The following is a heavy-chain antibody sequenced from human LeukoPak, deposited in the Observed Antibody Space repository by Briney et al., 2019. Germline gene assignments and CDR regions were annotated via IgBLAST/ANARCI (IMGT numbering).Heavy chain of an antibody. D-gene: IGHD6-19*01. J-gene: IGHJ4*02. V-gene: IGHV3-23*01. CDR3: AKVGWLVRGYFDY. CDR2: ISGSGGST. Sequence: GGSLRLSCAASGFAVSSNYMSWVRQAPGKGLEWVSAISGSGGSTYYADSVKGRFTISRDNSKNTLYLQMNSLRAEDTAVYYCAKVGWLVRGYFDYWGQGTLVTVSS. CDR1: GFAVSSNY.